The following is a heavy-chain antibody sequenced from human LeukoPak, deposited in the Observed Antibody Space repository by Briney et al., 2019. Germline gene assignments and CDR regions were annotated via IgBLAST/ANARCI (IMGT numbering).Heavy chain of an antibody. CDR1: GYTFTSYG. CDR2: ISAYNGKT. J-gene: IGHJ4*02. V-gene: IGHV1-18*01. D-gene: IGHD6-13*01. CDR3: ARDGKQQLGFDY. Sequence: ASVKVSCKASGYTFTSYGISWVRQAPGQGLEGVGWISAYNGKTNHAQNFQGRVTMTTDTSTSTAYMELRSLRSDDTAVYYCARDGKQQLGFDYWGQGTLVTVSS.